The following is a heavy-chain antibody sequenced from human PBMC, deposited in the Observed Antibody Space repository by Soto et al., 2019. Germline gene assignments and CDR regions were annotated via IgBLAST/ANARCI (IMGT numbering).Heavy chain of an antibody. V-gene: IGHV3-30*03. Sequence: QVQLVESGGGGFQPGRSLSLSCEASGFTFGNFGIHWVRQAPGKGLEWVADISSDGSRKFYADSVKGRFTISRDNSKNTLYLQMNSLRTEDTAVYFCARGCSGGTNCFYFDFWGQGILVTVSS. CDR2: ISSDGSRK. J-gene: IGHJ4*02. CDR3: ARGCSGGTNCFYFDF. D-gene: IGHD6-13*01. CDR1: GFTFGNFG.